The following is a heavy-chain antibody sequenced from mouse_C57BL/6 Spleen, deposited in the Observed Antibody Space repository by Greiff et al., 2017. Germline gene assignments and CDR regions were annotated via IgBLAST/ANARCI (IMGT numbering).Heavy chain of an antibody. V-gene: IGHV5-17*01. CDR1: GFTFSDYG. D-gene: IGHD2-3*01. CDR2: ISSGSSTI. J-gene: IGHJ4*01. CDR3: ARWYDQAMDY. Sequence: EVKVEESGGGLVKPGGSLKLSCAASGFTFSDYGMHWVRQAPEKGLEWVAYISSGSSTIYYADTVKGRFTISRDNAKNTLFLQMTSLMSEDTAMYYCARWYDQAMDYWCQGTSVTVSS.